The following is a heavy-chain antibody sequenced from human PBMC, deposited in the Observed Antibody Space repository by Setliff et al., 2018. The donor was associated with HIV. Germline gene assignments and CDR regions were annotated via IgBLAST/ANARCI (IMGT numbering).Heavy chain of an antibody. Sequence: LRLSCEASAFIFTTYGMHWVRQAPGKGLEWIAFIRYDGNDKYYADSVEGRFTISRDNAKNTVYLQMNSLRAEDTAVYYCAAILQGWGQGTLVTVSS. J-gene: IGHJ4*02. CDR2: IRYDGNDK. V-gene: IGHV3-33*03. CDR1: AFIFTTYG. CDR3: AAILQG.